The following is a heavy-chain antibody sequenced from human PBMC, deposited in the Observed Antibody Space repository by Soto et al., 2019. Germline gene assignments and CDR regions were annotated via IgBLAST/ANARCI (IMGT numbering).Heavy chain of an antibody. V-gene: IGHV3-23*01. CDR3: AKCLMVEVYYYGMDV. Sequence: EVQLLESGGGLVQPGGSLRLSCAASGFTFSSDAMSWVRQAPGKGLEWVSAISGSGGSTYYADSVQGRCTISRDNSKNTLYLQMNSLRAEDTAVYYCAKCLMVEVYYYGMDVWGQGTTVTVSS. J-gene: IGHJ6*02. CDR2: ISGSGGST. CDR1: GFTFSSDA. D-gene: IGHD3-10*01.